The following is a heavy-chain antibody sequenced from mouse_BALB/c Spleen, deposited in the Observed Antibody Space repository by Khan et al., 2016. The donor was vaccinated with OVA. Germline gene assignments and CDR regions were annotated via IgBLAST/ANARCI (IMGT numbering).Heavy chain of an antibody. CDR2: IFPGSDTP. CDR1: GYTFTDYI. J-gene: IGHJ3*01. D-gene: IGHD2-14*01. V-gene: IGHV1-77*01. CDR3: GRGGYSAFAY. Sequence: QVQLQQSGPELVKPGASLKVSCKASGYTFTDYIIGWVKQSTRQGLEWIGDIFPGSDTPYYNEKFKDRATLTADKSANTAYMQLSSLTSDDSAVYFCGRGGYSAFAYWGQGTLVTVSA.